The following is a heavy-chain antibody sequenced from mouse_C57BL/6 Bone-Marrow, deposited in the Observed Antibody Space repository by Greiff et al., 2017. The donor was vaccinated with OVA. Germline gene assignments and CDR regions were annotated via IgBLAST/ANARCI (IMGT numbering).Heavy chain of an antibody. V-gene: IGHV1-81*01. Sequence: VQRVESGAELARPGASVKLSCKASGYTFTSYGISWVKQRTGQGLEWIGEIYPRSGNTYYNEKFKGKATLTADKSSSTAYMELRSLTSEDSAVYFCARREPGWFAYWGQGTLVTVSA. CDR1: GYTFTSYG. CDR3: ARREPGWFAY. CDR2: IYPRSGNT. J-gene: IGHJ3*01.